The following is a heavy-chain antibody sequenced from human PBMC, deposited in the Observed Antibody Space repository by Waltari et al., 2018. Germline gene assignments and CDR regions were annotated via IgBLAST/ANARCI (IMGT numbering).Heavy chain of an antibody. Sequence: QAPLLQSGTEVKRTGSPVRVPCKASGHPFSPQANRWVRQAPGQGLEWMGRISPVLGSVKYAEKFQGRVTLSADASSTTVYMELSSLRSEDTAVYYCARTVTLFAGVVQGYYFDYWGQGTLVTVSS. CDR3: ARTVTLFAGVVQGYYFDY. CDR1: GHPFSPQA. V-gene: IGHV1-69*11. CDR2: ISPVLGSV. D-gene: IGHD2-15*01. J-gene: IGHJ4*02.